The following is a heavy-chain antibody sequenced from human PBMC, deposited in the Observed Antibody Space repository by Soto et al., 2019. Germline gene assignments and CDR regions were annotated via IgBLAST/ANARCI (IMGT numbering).Heavy chain of an antibody. CDR1: GGSISSYY. CDR3: ERDPGYNYYYGMDV. CDR2: IYYSGST. Sequence: SETLFLTCTGSGGSISSYYWSWIRQPPGKGLEWIGYIYYSGSTNYNPSLKSRVTISVDTSKNQFSLKLSSVTAADTAVYYCERDPGYNYYYGMDVWGQGTTVTVSS. J-gene: IGHJ6*02. V-gene: IGHV4-59*01.